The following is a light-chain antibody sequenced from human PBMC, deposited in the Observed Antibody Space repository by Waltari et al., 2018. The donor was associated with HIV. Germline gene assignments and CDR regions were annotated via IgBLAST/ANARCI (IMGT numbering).Light chain of an antibody. CDR2: DVN. CDR3: CSYAGYYTWV. Sequence: QSALTQPRSVSGSPGQSVTISCTGTSDDIGGYNYVSWYQQHPGKAPKIMIYDVNKWPSGVPARFSGSKSGNTASLTISGLQPEDEADYYCCSYAGYYTWVFGGGTKVTVL. V-gene: IGLV2-11*01. CDR1: SDDIGGYNY. J-gene: IGLJ3*02.